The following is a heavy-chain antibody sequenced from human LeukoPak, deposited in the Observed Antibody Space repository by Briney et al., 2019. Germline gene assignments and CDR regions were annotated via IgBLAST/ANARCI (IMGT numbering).Heavy chain of an antibody. J-gene: IGHJ1*01. V-gene: IGHV3-21*01. Sequence: GGSLRLSCAASGFTFSSYSMNWVRQAPGKGLEWVSSISSSSSYIYYADSVKGRFTISRDNAKNSLYLQMNSLRAEDTAVYYCARDRAWSGSYRAEYFQHWGQGTLVTVSS. CDR3: ARDRAWSGSYRAEYFQH. D-gene: IGHD1-26*01. CDR1: GFTFSSYS. CDR2: ISSSSSYI.